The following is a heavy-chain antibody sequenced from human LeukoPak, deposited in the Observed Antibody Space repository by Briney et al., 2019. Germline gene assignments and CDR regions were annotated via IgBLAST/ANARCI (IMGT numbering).Heavy chain of an antibody. D-gene: IGHD3-22*01. CDR3: ARDDKDEYYYDSSGCFDY. J-gene: IGHJ4*02. Sequence: SETLSLTCAVYGGSFSGYYWSWIRQPPGKGLEWIGEINHSGSTNYSPSLKSRVTISVDTSKNQFSLKLNSVTAADTAVYYCARDDKDEYYYDSSGCFDYWGQGTLVTVSS. CDR1: GGSFSGYY. V-gene: IGHV4-34*01. CDR2: INHSGST.